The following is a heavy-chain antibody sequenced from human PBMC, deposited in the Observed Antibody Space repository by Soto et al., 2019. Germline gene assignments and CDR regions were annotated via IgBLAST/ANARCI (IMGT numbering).Heavy chain of an antibody. J-gene: IGHJ5*02. D-gene: IGHD3-3*01. CDR3: ARDRDDFWSAYQLKNWFEP. CDR1: GYTFTSYG. Sequence: GASVKVSCKASGYTFTSYGISWVRQAPGQGLERMGWISAYNGNTNYAQKLQGRVTMTTDTSTSTAYMELRSLRSDDTAVYYCARDRDDFWSAYQLKNWFEPWGQGTLCTISS. V-gene: IGHV1-18*01. CDR2: ISAYNGNT.